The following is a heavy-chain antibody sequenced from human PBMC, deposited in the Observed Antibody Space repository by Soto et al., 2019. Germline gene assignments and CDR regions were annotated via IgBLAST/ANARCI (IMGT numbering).Heavy chain of an antibody. D-gene: IGHD2-8*01. J-gene: IGHJ2*01. CDR1: GFTFSDYY. V-gene: IGHV3-11*01. Sequence: GGSLRLSCAASGFTFSDYYMSWIRQAPGKGLEWVSYISSSGSTIYYADSVKGRFTISRDNAKNSLYLQMNSLRAEDTAVYYCARDLPLCTNGVCHLGYWYFDLWGRGTLVTVSS. CDR2: ISSSGSTI. CDR3: ARDLPLCTNGVCHLGYWYFDL.